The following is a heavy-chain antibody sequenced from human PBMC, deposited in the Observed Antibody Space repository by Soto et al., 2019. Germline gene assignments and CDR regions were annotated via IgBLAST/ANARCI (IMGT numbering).Heavy chain of an antibody. D-gene: IGHD5-12*01. CDR1: GYTFTSYG. J-gene: IGHJ4*01. CDR3: ARDNGYESDY. CDR2: ISGYNGNT. Sequence: QVQLVQSGAEVKKPGASVRVSCKASGYTFTSYGISWVRQAPGQGLEWMGWISGYNGNTNYAQKLQGRVTMTTDTATITRYMELRSLESDDKAVYYCARDNGYESDYWGQGTLVTVSS. V-gene: IGHV1-18*01.